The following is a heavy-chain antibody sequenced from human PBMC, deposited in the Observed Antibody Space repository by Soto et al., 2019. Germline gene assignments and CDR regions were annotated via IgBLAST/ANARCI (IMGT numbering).Heavy chain of an antibody. CDR2: ISYDGSNK. J-gene: IGHJ4*02. D-gene: IGHD3-10*01. Sequence: PGGSLRLSCAASGFTFSSYAMHWVRQAPGKGLEWVAVISYDGSNKYYADSVKGRFTISRDNSKNTLYLQMNSLRAEDTAVYYCARDPEQFAELLSYFDYWGQGTLVTVSS. V-gene: IGHV3-30-3*01. CDR3: ARDPEQFAELLSYFDY. CDR1: GFTFSSYA.